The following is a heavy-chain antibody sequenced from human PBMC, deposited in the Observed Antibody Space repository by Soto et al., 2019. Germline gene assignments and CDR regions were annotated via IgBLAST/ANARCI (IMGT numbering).Heavy chain of an antibody. CDR1: GFTFSSYS. CDR2: ISSSSSTI. J-gene: IGHJ6*03. Sequence: GGSLRLSCAASGFTFSSYSMNWVRQAPGKGLEWVSYISSSSSTIYYADSVKGRFTISRDNAKNSLYLQMNSLRAEDTAVYYCARVLLGLYYYYYMDVWGKGTTVTVSS. CDR3: ARVLLGLYYYYYMDV. V-gene: IGHV3-48*01. D-gene: IGHD3-16*01.